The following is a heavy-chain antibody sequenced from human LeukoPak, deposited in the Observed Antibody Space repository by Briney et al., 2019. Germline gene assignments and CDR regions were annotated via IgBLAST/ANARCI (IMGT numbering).Heavy chain of an antibody. CDR1: GFTFSSYW. V-gene: IGHV3-74*01. CDR2: IYSDAT. D-gene: IGHD3-22*01. CDR3: ARESYDSSGYYYGGGFDY. Sequence: GGSLRLSCAASGFTFSSYWIHWVRQAPGKGLVWVSRIYSDATYYADSVKGRFTISRDNAKNTLHLRMNSLRAEDTAVYYCARESYDSSGYYYGGGFDYWGQGTLVTVSS. J-gene: IGHJ4*02.